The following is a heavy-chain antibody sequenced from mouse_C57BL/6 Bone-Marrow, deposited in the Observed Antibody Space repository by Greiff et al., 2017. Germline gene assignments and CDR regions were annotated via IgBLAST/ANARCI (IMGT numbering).Heavy chain of an antibody. Sequence: VQLQQSGAELARPGASVKLSCKASGYTFTSYGISWVKQRTGQGLEWIGEIYPRSGNTYYNEKFKGKATLTADKSSSTAYMELRSLTSEDSAVYFCAGGYYDYGGDYFDYWGRGTTLTVSS. J-gene: IGHJ2*01. CDR1: GYTFTSYG. CDR3: AGGYYDYGGDYFDY. D-gene: IGHD2-4*01. CDR2: IYPRSGNT. V-gene: IGHV1-81*01.